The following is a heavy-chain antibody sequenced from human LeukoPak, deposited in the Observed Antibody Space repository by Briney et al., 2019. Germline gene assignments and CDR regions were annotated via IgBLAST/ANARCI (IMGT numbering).Heavy chain of an antibody. CDR3: ARGRYYYDSSGYNDFDY. J-gene: IGHJ4*02. V-gene: IGHV4-59*01. Sequence: SETLSLTCTVSGGSISSYYWSWLRQPPGKGLEWIGYIYYTGNTNYNPSLKSRVTISVDTSKIQFSLKLSSVTAAGTAVYYCARGRYYYDSSGYNDFDYWGQGTLVTVSS. D-gene: IGHD3-22*01. CDR2: IYYTGNT. CDR1: GGSISSYY.